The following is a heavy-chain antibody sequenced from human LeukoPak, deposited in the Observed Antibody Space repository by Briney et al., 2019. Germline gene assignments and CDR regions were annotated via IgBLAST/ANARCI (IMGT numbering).Heavy chain of an antibody. J-gene: IGHJ4*02. CDR3: ARSYCSGGSCYPRFDY. Sequence: VSVKVSCKDAGYIFTGYYLHWVRQAPGQGLEWMGWINPDCGGTNYAQKFQGWVTMTRDTSISTAYMELSRLRSDDTAVYYCARSYCSGGSCYPRFDYWGQGTLVTVSS. CDR1: GYIFTGYY. V-gene: IGHV1-2*04. CDR2: INPDCGGT. D-gene: IGHD2-15*01.